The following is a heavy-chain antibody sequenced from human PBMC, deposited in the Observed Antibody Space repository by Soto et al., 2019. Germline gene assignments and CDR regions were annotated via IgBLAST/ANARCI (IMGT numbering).Heavy chain of an antibody. Sequence: QVQLVQSGAEVKKPGSSVKVSCKASGGTFSSYAISWVRQAPGQGLEWMGGIIPIFGTANNAQKFQGRVTITADESTSTAYMELSSLRSEDTAVYYCAITSYYDILTGQGQFDYWGQGTLVTVSS. CDR1: GGTFSSYA. J-gene: IGHJ4*02. D-gene: IGHD3-9*01. CDR3: AITSYYDILTGQGQFDY. CDR2: IIPIFGTA. V-gene: IGHV1-69*01.